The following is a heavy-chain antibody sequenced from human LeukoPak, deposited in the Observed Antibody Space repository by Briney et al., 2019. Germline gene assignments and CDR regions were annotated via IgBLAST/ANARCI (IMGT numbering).Heavy chain of an antibody. J-gene: IGHJ6*02. V-gene: IGHV4-59*01. CDR3: ARSRQEYYYGMDV. CDR2: IYYSGRT. Sequence: SETLSLTCTVSGDSISSYYWSWIRQPPGKGLEWIGYIYYSGRTDYNPSLKSRVTISEDTSKNQFSLKLNSVTAVDTAMYYCARSRQEYYYGMDVWGQGTTVTVSS. CDR1: GDSISSYY.